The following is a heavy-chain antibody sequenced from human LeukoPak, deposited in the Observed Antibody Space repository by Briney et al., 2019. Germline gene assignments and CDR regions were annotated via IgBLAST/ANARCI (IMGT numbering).Heavy chain of an antibody. V-gene: IGHV1-2*02. J-gene: IGHJ6*03. CDR2: ISPNTGAT. Sequence: ASVKVSCKASGYAFTDYYLHWVRQAPGQGLEWMGWISPNTGATNYAQNFQGRFTMTRDTSITTAYLEVSSLRTDDTAVYYCASPRHNWNYPDVWGKGTTVTVSS. CDR3: ASPRHNWNYPDV. CDR1: GYAFTDYY. D-gene: IGHD1-20*01.